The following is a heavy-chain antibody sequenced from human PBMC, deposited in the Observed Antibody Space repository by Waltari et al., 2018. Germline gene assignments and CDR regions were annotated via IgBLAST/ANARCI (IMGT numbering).Heavy chain of an antibody. Sequence: FCSYAMSWVRQAPGEGMEWASAISGSGGSTSYADSVKGRFTICRDNSKNTLYLQMNSLRAEDTAVYYCANDGGLLDYWDQGTLVTVAS. CDR3: ANDGGLLDY. CDR2: ISGSGGST. V-gene: IGHV3-23*01. D-gene: IGHD1-26*01. CDR1: FCSYA. J-gene: IGHJ4*02.